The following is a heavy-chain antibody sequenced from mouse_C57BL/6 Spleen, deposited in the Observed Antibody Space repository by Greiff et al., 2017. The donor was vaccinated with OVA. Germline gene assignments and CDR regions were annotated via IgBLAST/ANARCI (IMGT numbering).Heavy chain of an antibody. V-gene: IGHV1-85*01. D-gene: IGHD1-1*01. Sequence: VQLQQSGPELVKPGASVKLSCKASGYTFTSYDINWVKQRPGQGLEWIGWIYPRDGSTKYNEKFKGKATLTVDTYSSTAYMELHSLTSEDSAVYFCARSITTVVAHYFDYWGQGTTLTVSS. CDR2: IYPRDGST. CDR3: ARSITTVVAHYFDY. J-gene: IGHJ2*01. CDR1: GYTFTSYD.